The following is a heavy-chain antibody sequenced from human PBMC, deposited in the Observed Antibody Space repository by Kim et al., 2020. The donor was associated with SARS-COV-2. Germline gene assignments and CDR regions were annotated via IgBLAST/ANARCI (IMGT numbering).Heavy chain of an antibody. CDR2: IYYSGRT. J-gene: IGHJ4*02. CDR3: ARHGGESSVLVVYAAYFDY. CDR1: GGSISSSSYY. D-gene: IGHD2-8*02. Sequence: SETLSLTCTVSGGSISSSSYYWGWIRQPPGKGLEWIGTIYYSGRTYYNPFLKRRVTISVDTSKNQFSLKLSPVTAADTAVYYCARHGGESSVLVVYAAYFDYWGQGTLVTVSS. V-gene: IGHV4-39*01.